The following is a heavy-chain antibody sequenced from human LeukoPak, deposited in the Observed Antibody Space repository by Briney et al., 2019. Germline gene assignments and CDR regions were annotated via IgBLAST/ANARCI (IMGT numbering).Heavy chain of an antibody. Sequence: GGSLRLSCAASGLTFSSYGMHWVRQAPGKGLEWVAVISYDGSNKYCADSVKGRFTISRDNSKNTLYLQMNSLRAEDTAVYYCARGAIQLWFSVDYWGQGTLVTVSS. D-gene: IGHD5-18*01. J-gene: IGHJ4*02. CDR2: ISYDGSNK. CDR3: ARGAIQLWFSVDY. V-gene: IGHV3-30*03. CDR1: GLTFSSYG.